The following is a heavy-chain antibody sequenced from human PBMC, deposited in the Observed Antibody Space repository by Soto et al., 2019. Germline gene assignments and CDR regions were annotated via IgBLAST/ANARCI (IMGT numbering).Heavy chain of an antibody. CDR2: IYTRGST. CDR1: GGSISSYY. J-gene: IGHJ4*02. CDR3: ASQQWELLSYDY. Sequence: SETLSLTCTASGGSISSYYWSWIRQPAGKGLEWIGRIYTRGSTNYNPSLTSRVTMSVDTSKNQFSLKLSSVTAADTAVYYCASQQWELLSYDYWGQGTLVTVSS. D-gene: IGHD1-26*01. V-gene: IGHV4-4*07.